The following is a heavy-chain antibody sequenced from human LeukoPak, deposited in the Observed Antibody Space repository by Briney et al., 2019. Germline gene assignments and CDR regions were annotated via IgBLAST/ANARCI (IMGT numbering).Heavy chain of an antibody. V-gene: IGHV4-59*01. J-gene: IGHJ3*02. D-gene: IGHD5-24*01. CDR1: GGSMKSYY. CDR3: ARVGGMLTINNEAFDI. CDR2: IYYSGST. Sequence: SETLSLTCTVSGGSMKSYYWNWIRQPPGKGLEWIGYIYYSGSTNYNPSLESRVTISVDTSKNQFSLKLTSVTAADTAIYYCARVGGMLTINNEAFDIWGQGTVVTVS.